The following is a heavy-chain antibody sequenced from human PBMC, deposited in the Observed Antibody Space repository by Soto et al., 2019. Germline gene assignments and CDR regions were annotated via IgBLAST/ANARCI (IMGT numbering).Heavy chain of an antibody. CDR2: INHSGST. D-gene: IGHD4-17*01. Sequence: SETLSLTCAVYGGSFSGYYWSWIRQPPGKGLEWIGEINHSGSTNYNPSLKSRVTISVDTSKNQFSLKLSSVTAADTAVYYCASPPSGVTTGGWGQGTLVTVSS. CDR3: ASPPSGVTTGG. J-gene: IGHJ4*02. V-gene: IGHV4-34*01. CDR1: GGSFSGYY.